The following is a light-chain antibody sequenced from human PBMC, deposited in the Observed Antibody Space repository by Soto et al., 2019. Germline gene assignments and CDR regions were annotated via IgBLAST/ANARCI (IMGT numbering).Light chain of an antibody. CDR1: QSISSW. CDR2: DAS. Sequence: DIPMTQSPSTLSAFVGDRVTITCRASQSISSWLAWYQQKPGKAPKLLIYDASTLESGVPSRFSGSGSGTEFTLTISSLQPDDFATYFCQQYNSYSTFGQGTKVEIK. V-gene: IGKV1-5*01. J-gene: IGKJ1*01. CDR3: QQYNSYST.